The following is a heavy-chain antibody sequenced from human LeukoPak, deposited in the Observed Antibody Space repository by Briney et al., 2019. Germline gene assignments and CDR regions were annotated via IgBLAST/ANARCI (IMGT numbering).Heavy chain of an antibody. V-gene: IGHV4-59*08. CDR2: IYYSGST. Sequence: PSETLSLTCIVSGGSISSYDWSWIRQPPGKGLEWIDYIYYSGSTNYNPSLKSRVTISVDTSKNQFSLKLSSVTAADTAVYYCARHLRLSYYDTSGYYYNDAFDIWGQGTMVTVSS. J-gene: IGHJ3*02. D-gene: IGHD3-22*01. CDR1: GGSISSYD. CDR3: ARHLRLSYYDTSGYYYNDAFDI.